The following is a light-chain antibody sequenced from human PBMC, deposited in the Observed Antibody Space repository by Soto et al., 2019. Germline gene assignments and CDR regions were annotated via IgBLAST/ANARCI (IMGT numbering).Light chain of an antibody. CDR1: SSDVGGYY. Sequence: QSALTQPPSASGSPGQSVTISCTGTSSDVGGYYVSWYQQHPGKAPKFLIFEVSRRPSGVPDRFSGSKSGNTASLTVSGLQADDEADYYCSSYAGSNNPVIFGGGTKLTV. V-gene: IGLV2-8*01. J-gene: IGLJ2*01. CDR3: SSYAGSNNPVI. CDR2: EVS.